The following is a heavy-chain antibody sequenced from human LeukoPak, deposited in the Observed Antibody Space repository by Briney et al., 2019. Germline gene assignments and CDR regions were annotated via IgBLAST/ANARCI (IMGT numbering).Heavy chain of an antibody. J-gene: IGHJ6*03. CDR1: GGSFSGYY. CDR2: INHSGST. V-gene: IGHV4-34*01. Sequence: SETLSLTCAVYGGSFSGYYWSWIRQPPGKGLEWIGEINHSGSTNYNPSLKSRVTISVDTSKNQFSLKLSSVTAADTAVYYCARRGRLQLESYYYYYMDVWGKGTTVTISS. D-gene: IGHD1-1*01. CDR3: ARRGRLQLESYYYYYMDV.